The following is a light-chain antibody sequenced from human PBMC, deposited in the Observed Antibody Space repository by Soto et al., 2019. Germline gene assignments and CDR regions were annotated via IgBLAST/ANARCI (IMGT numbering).Light chain of an antibody. Sequence: DIQMTQSPSSLSASVGDRVTITCRASQSISSYLNWYQQKPGKAPKLLIYAASSLQSGVPSRFSGSGSGTDFTLTISSLQPEDFATYSCQQSYNTPWTFGQGTNVKIK. CDR3: QQSYNTPWT. CDR1: QSISSY. J-gene: IGKJ1*01. V-gene: IGKV1-39*01. CDR2: AAS.